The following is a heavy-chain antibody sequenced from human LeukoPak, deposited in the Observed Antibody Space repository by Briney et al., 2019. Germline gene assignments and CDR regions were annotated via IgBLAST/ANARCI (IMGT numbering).Heavy chain of an antibody. CDR2: IYYSGST. J-gene: IGHJ4*02. Sequence: SETLSLTCTVSGGSISSTGYYWGWIRQSPGKGLEWIGSIYYSGSTYYNPSLKSRVTISEDTSKNQFSLKVSSVTAADTAVYYCARRGGLTIFGVVMEYYFDYWGQGTLVTVSS. CDR1: GGSISSTGYY. V-gene: IGHV4-39*01. D-gene: IGHD3-3*01. CDR3: ARRGGLTIFGVVMEYYFDY.